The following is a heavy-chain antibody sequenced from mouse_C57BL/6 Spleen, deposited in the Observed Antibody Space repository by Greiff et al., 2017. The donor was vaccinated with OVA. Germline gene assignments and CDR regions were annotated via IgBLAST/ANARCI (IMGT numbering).Heavy chain of an antibody. CDR1: GYTFTSYW. CDR2: IYPGSGST. CDR3: ARSTGTENYYAMDY. J-gene: IGHJ4*01. D-gene: IGHD4-1*02. Sequence: QVQLQQSGAELVKPGASVKMSCKASGYTFTSYWITWVKQRPGQGLAWIGDIYPGSGSTNYNEKFKSKATLTVDTSSSTAYMQLSSLTSEDSAVYYCARSTGTENYYAMDYWGQGTSVTVSS. V-gene: IGHV1-55*01.